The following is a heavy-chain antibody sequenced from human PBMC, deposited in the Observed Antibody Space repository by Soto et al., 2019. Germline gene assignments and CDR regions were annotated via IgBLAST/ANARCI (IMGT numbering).Heavy chain of an antibody. D-gene: IGHD6-13*01. CDR1: GGSISSGDYY. CDR2: IYYSGST. V-gene: IGHV4-30-4*01. CDR3: AKSGAAAGTGYYYYGMDV. J-gene: IGHJ6*02. Sequence: LSLTCTVSGGSISSGDYYWSWIRQPPGKGLEWIGYIYYSGSTYYNPSLKSRVTISVDTSKNQFSLKLSSVTAADTAVYYCAKSGAAAGTGYYYYGMDVWGQGTTVTVSS.